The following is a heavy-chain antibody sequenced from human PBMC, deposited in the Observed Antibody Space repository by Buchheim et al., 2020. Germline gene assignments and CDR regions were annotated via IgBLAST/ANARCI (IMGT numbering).Heavy chain of an antibody. CDR2: ISYDGSNK. J-gene: IGHJ4*02. V-gene: IGHV3-30-3*01. D-gene: IGHD4-17*01. CDR1: GFAFSSYA. Sequence: QVQLVESGGGVVQPGRSLRLSCAASGFAFSSYAMHWVRQAPGKGLEWVTVISYDGSNKYYADSVKGRFTISRDNSNKTLYLQMNSLRAEDTAVYCCVRYYGDYSLDYWGQGTL. CDR3: VRYYGDYSLDY.